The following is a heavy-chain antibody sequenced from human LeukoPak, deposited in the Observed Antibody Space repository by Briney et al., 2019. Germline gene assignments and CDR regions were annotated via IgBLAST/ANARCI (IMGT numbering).Heavy chain of an antibody. CDR3: ARDRVNMVRGVFDF. Sequence: PGGSLRLSCAASGFTFSSYSMNWVRQAPGKGLEWVSSISSSSSYIYYADSVKGRFTISRDNAKNSLYLQMNSPRAEDTAVYYCARDRVNMVRGVFDFWGQGTLVTVSS. V-gene: IGHV3-21*01. J-gene: IGHJ4*02. CDR1: GFTFSSYS. CDR2: ISSSSSYI. D-gene: IGHD3-10*01.